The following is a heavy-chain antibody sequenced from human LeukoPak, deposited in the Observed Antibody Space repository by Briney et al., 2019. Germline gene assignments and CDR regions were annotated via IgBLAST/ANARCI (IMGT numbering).Heavy chain of an antibody. CDR1: GGTFTSYA. V-gene: IGHV1-69*13. D-gene: IGHD3-22*01. J-gene: IGHJ5*02. CDR2: IIPIFGTA. Sequence: SVKVSCKASGGTFTSYAISWVRQAPGQGLEWMGGIIPIFGTANYAQKFQGRVTITADESTSTAYMELSSLRSEDTAVYYCARVSGYYYDSSGYYNNWFDPWGQGTLVTVSS. CDR3: ARVSGYYYDSSGYYNNWFDP.